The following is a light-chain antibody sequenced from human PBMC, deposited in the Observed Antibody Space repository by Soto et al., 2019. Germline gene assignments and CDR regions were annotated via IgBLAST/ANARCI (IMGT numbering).Light chain of an antibody. CDR2: GAS. V-gene: IGKV3-15*01. CDR3: QQYNKWPPIT. CDR1: QSISSD. Sequence: EIVMTQSPATLSVSPGERATLSCRASQSISSDVAWYQQKPGQAPRLLIYGASTTATGIPARFSGSGSGTEFTLTISSLQSEDFAVYYCQQYNKWPPITFGQGTRLEIK. J-gene: IGKJ5*01.